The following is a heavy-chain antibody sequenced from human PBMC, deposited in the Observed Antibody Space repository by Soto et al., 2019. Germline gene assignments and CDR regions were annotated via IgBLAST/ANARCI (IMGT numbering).Heavy chain of an antibody. CDR1: GYTFTTYD. D-gene: IGHD3-3*02. CDR2: MNPYSGNT. CDR3: AADGNLYARDSHFYRPPTTAFDY. Sequence: ASVKVSCKASGYTFTTYDISWVRQATGQGLEWMGWMNPYSGNTGYAQKFQGRVTVTRNTSISTVYMELSGLRPDDTAVYYCAADGNLYARDSHFYRPPTTAFDYWGQGTLVTVSS. V-gene: IGHV1-8*01. J-gene: IGHJ4*02.